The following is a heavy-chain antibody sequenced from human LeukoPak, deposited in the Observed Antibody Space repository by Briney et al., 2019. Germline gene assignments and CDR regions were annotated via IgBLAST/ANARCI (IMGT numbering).Heavy chain of an antibody. Sequence: PSETLSLTCTVSGGSISSSSYYWGWIRQPPGKGLEWIGSIYYSGSTYYNPSLKSRLTISVDTSKNQFSLKLSSVTAADTAVYYCATGYNFYYFDYWGQGTLVTVSS. CDR3: ATGYNFYYFDY. CDR1: GGSISSSSYY. V-gene: IGHV4-39*07. CDR2: IYYSGST. D-gene: IGHD5-24*01. J-gene: IGHJ4*02.